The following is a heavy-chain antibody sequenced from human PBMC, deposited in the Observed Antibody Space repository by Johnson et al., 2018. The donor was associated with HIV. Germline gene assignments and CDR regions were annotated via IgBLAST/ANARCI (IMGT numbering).Heavy chain of an antibody. D-gene: IGHD3-10*01. J-gene: IGHJ3*02. CDR2: ISYDGSNK. V-gene: IGHV3-30*04. CDR3: VKGRGLLISYDAFHI. CDR1: GFTFSSYA. Sequence: QVQLVESGGGVVQPGRSLRLSCAASGFTFSSYAMHWVRQAPGKGLEWVAVISYDGSNKYYADSVKGRFTISRDNSKNTLYLQMNSLRTEDTALYYCVKGRGLLISYDAFHIWGQGTMVTVSS.